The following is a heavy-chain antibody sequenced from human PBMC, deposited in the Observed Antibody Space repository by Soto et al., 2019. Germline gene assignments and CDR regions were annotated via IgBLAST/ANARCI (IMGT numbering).Heavy chain of an antibody. D-gene: IGHD3-16*01. V-gene: IGHV3-23*01. J-gene: IGHJ6*02. Sequence: EVQLLESGGGLVQPGGSLRLSCAASGFTFSSYAMSWVRQAPGKGLEWVSAISGSGGSTYYADSVKGRFTISRDNSKNTQYLQMNSLRAEDTAVYYCAKAHRGDYVWYGMDVWGQGTTVTVSS. CDR1: GFTFSSYA. CDR3: AKAHRGDYVWYGMDV. CDR2: ISGSGGST.